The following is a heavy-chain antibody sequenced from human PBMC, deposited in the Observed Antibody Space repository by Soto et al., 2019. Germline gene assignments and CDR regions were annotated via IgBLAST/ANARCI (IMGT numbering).Heavy chain of an antibody. J-gene: IGHJ4*02. Sequence: GGSLRLSCAASGFTSSSYEMNWVRQAPGKTLEWVSYISSAGDSSYYADSVKSRFTISRDNAKNSLYLQMNSLRVEDTAVYYCARVYCSTTTCHVQAFDSWGQGTLVTVSS. V-gene: IGHV3-48*03. D-gene: IGHD2-2*01. CDR3: ARVYCSTTTCHVQAFDS. CDR1: GFTSSSYE. CDR2: ISSAGDSS.